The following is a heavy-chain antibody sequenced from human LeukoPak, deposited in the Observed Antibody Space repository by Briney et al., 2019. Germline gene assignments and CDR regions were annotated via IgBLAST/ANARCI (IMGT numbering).Heavy chain of an antibody. CDR2: IYYSGST. Sequence: LETLSLTCTVSGGSISSYYWSWIRQPPGKGLEWIGYIYYSGSTNYNPSLKSRVTISVDTSKNQFSLKLSSVTAADTAVYYCASSFGEYFQHWGQGTLVTVSS. CDR1: GGSISSYY. CDR3: ASSFGEYFQH. J-gene: IGHJ1*01. V-gene: IGHV4-59*01. D-gene: IGHD3-10*01.